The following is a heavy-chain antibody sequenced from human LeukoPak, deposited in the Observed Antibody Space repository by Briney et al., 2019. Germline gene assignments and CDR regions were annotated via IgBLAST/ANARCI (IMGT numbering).Heavy chain of an antibody. J-gene: IGHJ6*03. V-gene: IGHV1-18*01. CDR3: AREIVAGRGYYSYYMDV. D-gene: IGHD3-22*01. CDR1: GYTFTSNG. Sequence: GASVKVSCKASGYTFTSNGIYWVRQAPGQGLEWMGWVSPHSGDTSYAQKFQDRATMTADTSTSTAYMKLRSLRSDDTAVYYCAREIVAGRGYYSYYMDVWGSGTTVTVSS. CDR2: VSPHSGDT.